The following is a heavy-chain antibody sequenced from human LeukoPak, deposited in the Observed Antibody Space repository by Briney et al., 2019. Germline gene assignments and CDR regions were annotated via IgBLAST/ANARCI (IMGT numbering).Heavy chain of an antibody. CDR1: GFTFSSYA. D-gene: IGHD4-11*01. CDR2: ISGSGGST. J-gene: IGHJ4*02. Sequence: GGSLRLSCAASGFTFSSYAMSWARQAPGKGLEWVSAISGSGGSTYYADSVKGRFTISRDNSKNTLYLQMDSLRAEDTAVYYCAKGLGKATVTPLGYWGQGTLVTVSS. V-gene: IGHV3-23*01. CDR3: AKGLGKATVTPLGY.